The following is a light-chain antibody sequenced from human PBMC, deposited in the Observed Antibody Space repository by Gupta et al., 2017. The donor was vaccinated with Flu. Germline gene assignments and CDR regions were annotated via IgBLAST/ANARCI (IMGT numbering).Light chain of an antibody. V-gene: IGLV3-21*02. CDR2: ETS. J-gene: IGLJ2*01. Sequence: SYVLTQAPSVSVAPGETATITCGGDNVGSKSVHWYQQKPGQAPVLVVYETSDRPSGIPVRFSGSSSGNTATLTVSRVESGDEADFYCQVWDNSRGRAVFGGGTKLSVL. CDR3: QVWDNSRGRAV. CDR1: NVGSKS.